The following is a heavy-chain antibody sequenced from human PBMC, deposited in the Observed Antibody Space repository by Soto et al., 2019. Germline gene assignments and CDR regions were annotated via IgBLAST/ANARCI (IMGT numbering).Heavy chain of an antibody. Sequence: QVHLAESGGGVVQPGGSLRLSCFASGFTFTSSGMNWVRQVPGRGLEWVALAPYDAYSLSYAESVRGRFIISRDNSNNSIYLQMNSLRPYDTGVYYCAKNTYNGIYRGDAFDSWGQGIHVTVSS. CDR1: GFTFTSSG. J-gene: IGHJ4*02. CDR3: AKNTYNGIYRGDAFDS. CDR2: APYDAYSL. D-gene: IGHD1-26*01. V-gene: IGHV3-30*02.